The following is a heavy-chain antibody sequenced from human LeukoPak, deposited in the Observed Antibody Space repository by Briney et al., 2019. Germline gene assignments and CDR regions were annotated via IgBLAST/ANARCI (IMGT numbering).Heavy chain of an antibody. J-gene: IGHJ4*02. CDR1: GFTLINAW. V-gene: IGHV3-15*01. CDR3: TTDIVVVPAAFFDY. CDR2: IKSKTDGGTT. D-gene: IGHD2-2*01. Sequence: GGSLRLSCAASGFTLINAWMSAVRPAPGKGLDWVGRIKSKTDGGTTDYTAPVGGRFTLSRDGSKNTLYLQMNSLKTEDTAVYYCTTDIVVVPAAFFDYWGQGTLVTVSS.